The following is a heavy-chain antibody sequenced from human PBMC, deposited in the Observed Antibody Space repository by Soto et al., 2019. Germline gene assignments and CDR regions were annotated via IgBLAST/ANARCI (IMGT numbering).Heavy chain of an antibody. Sequence: PSETLSLTCAVYGGSFSGYYWSWIRQPPGKGLEWIGEINHSGSTNYNPSLKSRVTISVDTSKNQFPLKLSSVTAADTAVYYCARASGIAVAGRLGKDAFDIWGQGTMVTVSS. D-gene: IGHD6-19*01. V-gene: IGHV4-34*01. CDR2: INHSGST. CDR1: GGSFSGYY. J-gene: IGHJ3*02. CDR3: ARASGIAVAGRLGKDAFDI.